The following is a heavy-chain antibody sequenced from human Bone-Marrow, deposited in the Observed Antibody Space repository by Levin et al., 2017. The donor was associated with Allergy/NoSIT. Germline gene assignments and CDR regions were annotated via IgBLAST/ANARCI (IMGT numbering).Heavy chain of an antibody. CDR2: IKQDGSEK. CDR3: ARDFGGDFWSGYQPEYYFDY. CDR1: GFTFSSYW. Sequence: GGSLRLSCAASGFTFSSYWMSWVRQAPGKGLEWVANIKQDGSEKYYVDSVKGRFTTSRDNAKNSLYLQMNSLRAEDTAVYYCARDFGGDFWSGYQPEYYFDYWGQGTLVTVSS. J-gene: IGHJ4*02. V-gene: IGHV3-7*01. D-gene: IGHD3-3*01.